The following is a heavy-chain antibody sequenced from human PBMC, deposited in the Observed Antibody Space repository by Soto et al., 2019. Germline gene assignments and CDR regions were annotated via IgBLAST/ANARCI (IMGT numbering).Heavy chain of an antibody. Sequence: PGESLKISCKGSGYSFTSYWIGWVRQMPGKGLEWMGIIYPGDSDTRYSPSFQGQVTISADKSISTAYLQWSSLKASDAAMYYCERRKIVPTGGDAFDIWGQGTMVTVSS. D-gene: IGHD2-2*01. V-gene: IGHV5-51*01. CDR3: ERRKIVPTGGDAFDI. J-gene: IGHJ3*02. CDR1: GYSFTSYW. CDR2: IYPGDSDT.